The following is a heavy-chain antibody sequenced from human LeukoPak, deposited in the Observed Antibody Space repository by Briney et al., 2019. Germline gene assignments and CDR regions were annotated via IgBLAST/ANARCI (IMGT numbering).Heavy chain of an antibody. J-gene: IGHJ4*02. CDR1: GGSISSGDYY. Sequence: SETLSLTCTVSGGSISSGDYYWSWIRQPPGKGLEWIGYIYYSGSTYYNPSLKSRVTISVDTSKNQFSLKLSSVTAADTAVYYCARARGPNYYDSSGYFDYWGQGTLVTVSS. CDR3: ARARGPNYYDSSGYFDY. CDR2: IYYSGST. V-gene: IGHV4-30-4*01. D-gene: IGHD3-22*01.